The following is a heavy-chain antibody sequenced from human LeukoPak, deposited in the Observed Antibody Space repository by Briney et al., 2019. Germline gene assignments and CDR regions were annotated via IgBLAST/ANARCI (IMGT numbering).Heavy chain of an antibody. V-gene: IGHV3-30-3*01. D-gene: IGHD1-1*01. CDR2: ISYDGAVK. CDR3: ARSGDAAGNYYYHGMDV. J-gene: IGHJ6*02. CDR1: GFTFRSYA. Sequence: GGSLRLSCSASGFTFRSYAIHWVRQAPGKGLEWVTFISYDGAVKYYADSVKGRFTISRDNSKNTLYLQMNSLRAEDTAVYYCARSGDAAGNYYYHGMDVWGQGTTVTVSS.